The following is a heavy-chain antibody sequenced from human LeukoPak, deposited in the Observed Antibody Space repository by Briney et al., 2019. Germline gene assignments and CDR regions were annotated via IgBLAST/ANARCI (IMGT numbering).Heavy chain of an antibody. CDR1: GFTFSRYG. Sequence: PGGSLRLSCAASGFTFSRYGMSWVRQAPGKGLGWGSGISGSVVTTYYADSAKGRVTISRDNSKTTLFLKMNSLRAEDTAVYYCARGNFDWLLSPNYWGQGTLVTVSS. CDR2: ISGSVVTT. J-gene: IGHJ4*02. D-gene: IGHD3-9*01. CDR3: ARGNFDWLLSPNY. V-gene: IGHV3-23*01.